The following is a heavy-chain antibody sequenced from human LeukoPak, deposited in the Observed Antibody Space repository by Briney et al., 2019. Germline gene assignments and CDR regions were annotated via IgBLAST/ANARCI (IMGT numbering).Heavy chain of an antibody. J-gene: IGHJ3*02. CDR3: ARTLDIVLLPALGGAFDI. CDR1: GGSLSSRSYF. Sequence: PSEALSLTCTVSGGSLSSRSYFWGWIRQPPGKGLEWIGSIYYSGSTDYNPSLKSRVTISVDTSKNQFSLQLSSVTAADTAVYYCARTLDIVLLPALGGAFDIWGEGTMVTVSS. V-gene: IGHV4-39*01. CDR2: IYYSGST. D-gene: IGHD2-8*01.